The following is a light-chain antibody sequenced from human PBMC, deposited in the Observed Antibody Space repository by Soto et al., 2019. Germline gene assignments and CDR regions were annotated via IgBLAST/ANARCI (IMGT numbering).Light chain of an antibody. CDR3: SSYASSDTVI. V-gene: IGLV2-14*01. CDR2: DVS. Sequence: QSALTQPASVSGSPGQSITISCTGTRDDVGGHNYVSWYQQHPGKVPKLIIYDVSNRPSGISYRFSGSKSGNTASLTISGLQAEDEADYYCSSYASSDTVIFGGGTKLTVL. CDR1: RDDVGGHNY. J-gene: IGLJ2*01.